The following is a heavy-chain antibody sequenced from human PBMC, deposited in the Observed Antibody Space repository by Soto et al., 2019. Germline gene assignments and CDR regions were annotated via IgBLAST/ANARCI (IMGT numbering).Heavy chain of an antibody. V-gene: IGHV3-30-3*01. D-gene: IGHD6-19*01. J-gene: IGHJ4*02. CDR2: ISYDGTNK. Sequence: QVQLVESGGGVVQPGRSLRLSCAASGFTVRTYPIHWVRQAPGKGLEWVAVISYDGTNKYYADSVKGRFTISRDDSKNTMYLQMNGLRVEDTAVYYCARENSGSGWYGTGDYLGQGTLVTVSS. CDR1: GFTVRTYP. CDR3: ARENSGSGWYGTGDY.